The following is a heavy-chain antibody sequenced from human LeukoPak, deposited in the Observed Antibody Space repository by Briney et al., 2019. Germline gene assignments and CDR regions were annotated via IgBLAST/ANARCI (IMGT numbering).Heavy chain of an antibody. D-gene: IGHD1-26*01. CDR2: IYYSGST. V-gene: IGHV4-59*01. CDR3: ARDRELLDFDY. J-gene: IGHJ4*02. CDR1: GGSISSYY. Sequence: KPSETLSLTCTVSGGSISSYYWSWIRQPPGKGLEWVGYIYYSGSTNYNPSLKSRVTISVDTSKNQFSLKLSSVTAADTAVYYCARDRELLDFDYWGQGTLVTVSS.